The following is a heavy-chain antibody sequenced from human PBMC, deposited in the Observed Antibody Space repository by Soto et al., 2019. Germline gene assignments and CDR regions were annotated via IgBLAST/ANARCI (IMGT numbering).Heavy chain of an antibody. CDR3: ASTYCTTAPCQAHGIDV. V-gene: IGHV4-34*01. CDR1: GGPFSGCY. D-gene: IGHD2-8*02. J-gene: IGHJ6*02. CDR2: ISHSGST. Sequence: SETLSLTCAVHGGPFSGCYWSWIRQPPGKGLEWIGDISHSGSTNYNPSLKSRVTISIDTSRNQFSLLLSSVTAADAAVYFCASTYCTTAPCQAHGIDVWGQGTTVTVSS.